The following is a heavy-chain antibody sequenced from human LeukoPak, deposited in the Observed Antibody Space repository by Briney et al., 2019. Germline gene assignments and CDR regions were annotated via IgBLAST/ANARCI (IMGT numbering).Heavy chain of an antibody. J-gene: IGHJ4*02. D-gene: IGHD2-8*01. CDR1: GFTFSSYA. CDR3: AKVTVYAISSLADY. CDR2: ISGSGGST. V-gene: IGHV3-23*01. Sequence: TGGSLRLSCAASGFTFSSYAMSWVRQAPGKGLEWVSAISGSGGSTYYADSVKGRFTISRDNSKNTLYLQMNSLRAEDTAVYYCAKVTVYAISSLADYWGQGTLVTVSS.